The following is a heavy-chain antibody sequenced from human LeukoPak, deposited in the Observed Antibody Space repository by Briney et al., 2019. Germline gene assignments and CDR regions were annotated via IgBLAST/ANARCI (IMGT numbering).Heavy chain of an antibody. CDR3: ARPDYGDFDAFDI. CDR1: GYSISSGYY. J-gene: IGHJ3*02. Sequence: SETLSLTXAVSGYSISSGYYWGWIRQPPGKGLEWIGSIYHSGSTYYNPSLKSRVTISVDTSKNQFSLKLSSVTAADTAVYYCARPDYGDFDAFDIWGQGAMVTVSS. CDR2: IYHSGST. V-gene: IGHV4-38-2*01. D-gene: IGHD4-17*01.